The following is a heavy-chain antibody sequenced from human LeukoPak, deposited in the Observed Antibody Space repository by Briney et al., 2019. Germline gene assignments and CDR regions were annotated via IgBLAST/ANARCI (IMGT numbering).Heavy chain of an antibody. D-gene: IGHD6-13*01. CDR3: ARNVRPYRAAAGTWDFDY. J-gene: IGHJ4*02. Sequence: ASVKVSCKAYGYTFISYGISWVRQAPGQGLEWMGWISAYNGNTNYAQKLQGRVTMTTDTSTSTAYMELRSLRSDDTAVYYCARNVRPYRAAAGTWDFDYWGQGTLVTVSS. CDR2: ISAYNGNT. V-gene: IGHV1-18*01. CDR1: GYTFISYG.